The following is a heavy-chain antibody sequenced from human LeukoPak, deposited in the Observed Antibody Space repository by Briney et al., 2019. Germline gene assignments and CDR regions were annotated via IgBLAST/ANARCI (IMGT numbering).Heavy chain of an antibody. CDR3: ARPYGSGSYYKN. CDR1: GGSISSSNYY. Sequence: SETLSLTCTVSGGSISSSNYYWSWIRQPPGKGLEWIGYIYYSGSTNYNPSLKSRVTISVDTSKNQFSLKLSSVTAADTAVYYCARPYGSGSYYKNWGQGTLVTVSS. D-gene: IGHD3-10*01. V-gene: IGHV4-61*05. J-gene: IGHJ4*02. CDR2: IYYSGST.